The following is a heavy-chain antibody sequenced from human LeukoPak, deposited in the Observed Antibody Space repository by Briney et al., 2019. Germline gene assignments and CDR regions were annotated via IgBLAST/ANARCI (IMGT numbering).Heavy chain of an antibody. CDR2: ISGSGGST. CDR3: ARGRGFGDYEGYFGH. J-gene: IGHJ4*02. CDR1: GFTFSSYA. V-gene: IGHV3-23*01. D-gene: IGHD4-17*01. Sequence: GALRLSCAASGFTFSSYAMSWVRQAPGKGLEWVSAISGSGGSTYYADSVKGRFTISRDNSKNTLYLQMNSLRAEDTAVYYCARGRGFGDYEGYFGHWGQGTLVTVSS.